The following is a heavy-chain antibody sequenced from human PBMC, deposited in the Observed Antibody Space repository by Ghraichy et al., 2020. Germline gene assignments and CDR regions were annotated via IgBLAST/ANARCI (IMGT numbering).Heavy chain of an antibody. CDR1: GGSFSGYY. D-gene: IGHD3-10*01. CDR2: INHSGST. J-gene: IGHJ4*01. Sequence: SETLSLTCAVYGGSFSGYYWSWIRQPPGKWLEWIGEINHSGSTNYNPSLKSRVTISVDTSKNQFSLKLSSVTAADTAVYYCARGREWFGELSTRKPFDYWGHGTLVTVSS. CDR3: ARGREWFGELSTRKPFDY. V-gene: IGHV4-34*01.